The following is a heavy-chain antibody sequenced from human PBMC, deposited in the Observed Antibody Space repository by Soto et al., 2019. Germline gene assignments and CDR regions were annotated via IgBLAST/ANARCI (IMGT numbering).Heavy chain of an antibody. CDR2: IYYSGST. Sequence: SETLSLTCTVSGGSISSSGYYWGWIRQPPGKGLEWIGDIYYSGSTYYNPSLKTRVTISADTSKNQFSLKLSSVTAADTAVYYCARRGSREDIVVVSAADYWGQGTLVTVSS. D-gene: IGHD2-2*01. CDR1: GGSISSSGYY. J-gene: IGHJ4*02. CDR3: ARRGSREDIVVVSAADY. V-gene: IGHV4-39*01.